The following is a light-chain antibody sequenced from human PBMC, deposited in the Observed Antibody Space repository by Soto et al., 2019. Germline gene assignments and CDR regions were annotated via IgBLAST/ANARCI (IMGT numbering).Light chain of an antibody. CDR3: QVWDSGSGHRV. CDR1: NIGSRS. J-gene: IGLJ2*01. CDR2: YDR. V-gene: IGLV3-21*04. Sequence: SYELTQPPSVSVAPGRTATITCWGNNIGSRSVHWYQQMSGQAPLLVIYYDRDRPSGIPERFSGSNSGNTATLTINRVEVGDEADYYCQVWDSGSGHRVFGGGTKLTVL.